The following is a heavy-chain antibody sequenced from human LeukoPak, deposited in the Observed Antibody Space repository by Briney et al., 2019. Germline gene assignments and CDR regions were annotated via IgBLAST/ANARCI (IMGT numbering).Heavy chain of an antibody. CDR3: AKSATVAEAVHS. Sequence: GGSLRLSCAASGFTFSSYSMNWVRQAPGKGLEWVSSISSSNTYIYYADSVKGRFTISRDNAKNSLYLQMNSLRAEDTAVYYCAKSATVAEAVHSWGQGTLVTVSS. V-gene: IGHV3-21*01. CDR1: GFTFSSYS. J-gene: IGHJ4*02. D-gene: IGHD6-13*01. CDR2: ISSSNTYI.